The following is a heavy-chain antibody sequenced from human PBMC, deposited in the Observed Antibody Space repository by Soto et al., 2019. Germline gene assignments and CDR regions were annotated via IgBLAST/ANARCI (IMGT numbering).Heavy chain of an antibody. J-gene: IGHJ5*02. V-gene: IGHV3-73*01. CDR1: GFTFGASA. Sequence: PGGSLRLSCAASGFTFGASALQWVRQASGKGLEWLGRIGSRGETYATTYAASVKGRFTISRDNSKNTLYLQMNSLRAEDTAVYYCAKGKQWLAPGWFDPWGQGTLVTVSS. CDR2: IGSRGETYAT. CDR3: AKGKQWLAPGWFDP. D-gene: IGHD6-19*01.